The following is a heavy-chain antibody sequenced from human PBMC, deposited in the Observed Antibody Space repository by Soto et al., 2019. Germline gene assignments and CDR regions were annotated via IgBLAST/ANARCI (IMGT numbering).Heavy chain of an antibody. V-gene: IGHV1-3*01. CDR3: ARPITMVRGDPPPIDY. D-gene: IGHD3-10*01. CDR1: GYTFTSYA. J-gene: IGHJ4*02. CDR2: INAGNGNT. Sequence: ASVKVSCKASGYTFTSYAMHWVRQAPGQRLEWMGWINAGNGNTKYSQKFQGRVTITRDTSASTAYMELSSLRSEDRAVYYCARPITMVRGDPPPIDYWGQGTLVTVSS.